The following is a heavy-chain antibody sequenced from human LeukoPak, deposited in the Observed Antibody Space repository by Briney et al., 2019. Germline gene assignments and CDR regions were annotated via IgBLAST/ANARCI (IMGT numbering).Heavy chain of an antibody. CDR3: ARGSPSYAQWHFDL. J-gene: IGHJ2*01. V-gene: IGHV1-2*04. CDR1: GYTITDYY. Sequence: GASVKVSCKASGYTITDYYPHWVRQAPGQGLEWMGWIIPNTGGTNYAQKFQDWVTMSSDTSISTAYMELSSLRSDDTAVYYCARGSPSYAQWHFDLWGRGTLVTVSS. D-gene: IGHD2/OR15-2a*01. CDR2: IIPNTGGT.